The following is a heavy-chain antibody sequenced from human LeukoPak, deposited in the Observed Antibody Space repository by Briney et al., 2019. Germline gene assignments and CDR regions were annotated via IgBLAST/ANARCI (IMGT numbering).Heavy chain of an antibody. CDR3: AKGLFMITFGGVIGDY. V-gene: IGHV3-23*01. CDR2: ISGSGGST. CDR1: GFTFSSYA. J-gene: IGHJ4*02. Sequence: QSGGSLRLSCAASGFTFSSYAMSWVRQAPGKGLEWVSAISGSGGSTYYADSVKGRFTISRDNSKNTLYLQMNSLRAEDTAVYYCAKGLFMITFGGVIGDYWGQGTLVTVSS. D-gene: IGHD3-16*02.